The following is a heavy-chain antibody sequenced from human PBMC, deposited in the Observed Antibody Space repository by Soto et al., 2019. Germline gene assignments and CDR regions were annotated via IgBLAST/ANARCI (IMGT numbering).Heavy chain of an antibody. CDR1: GFSFSSYD. Sequence: EVQLLESGGGGAQPGGSLRLSCAASGFSFSSYDMSWVRQAPGKGLEWVSGISGSGDNAYYADSVKGRFTISRDNSKNTLYVQMNSLRSEDSAIYYCAKEDDAWTNGHFDIWGQGTVVTVSS. CDR2: ISGSGDNA. CDR3: AKEDDAWTNGHFDI. J-gene: IGHJ3*02. D-gene: IGHD2-8*01. V-gene: IGHV3-23*01.